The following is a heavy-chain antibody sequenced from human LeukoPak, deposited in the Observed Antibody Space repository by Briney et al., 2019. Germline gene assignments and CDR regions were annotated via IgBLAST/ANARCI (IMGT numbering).Heavy chain of an antibody. CDR1: GFAFSSYA. D-gene: IGHD2-2*02. J-gene: IGHJ4*02. Sequence: GGSLRLSCAASGFAFSSYAMTWVRQAPGKGLEWVSVISGRGDGTHYADSVKGRFSISRDNSKNTMYLQMNNLRAEDTALYYCVKGCSSTGCYTSERWGQGTLVTVSS. CDR3: VKGCSSTGCYTSER. V-gene: IGHV3-23*01. CDR2: ISGRGDGT.